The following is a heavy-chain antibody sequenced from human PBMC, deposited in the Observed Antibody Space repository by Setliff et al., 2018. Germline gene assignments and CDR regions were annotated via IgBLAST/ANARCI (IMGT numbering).Heavy chain of an antibody. D-gene: IGHD3-3*01. CDR3: ARERQGGFLEWAPFDS. J-gene: IGHJ4*02. V-gene: IGHV4-61*02. CDR2: IYSDGSA. CDR1: GDSITSGSVY. Sequence: SETLSLTCTVSGDSITSGSVYWSWIRQPAGAGLEWIGRIYSDGSADYNPSLRSRVTISVDKSKNQFFLKLTSMTAADTALYFCARERQGGFLEWAPFDSWGQGVVVTVSS.